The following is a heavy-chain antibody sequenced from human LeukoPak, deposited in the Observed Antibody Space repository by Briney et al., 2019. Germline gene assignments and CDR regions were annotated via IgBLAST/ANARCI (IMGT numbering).Heavy chain of an antibody. CDR2: INHSGST. CDR3: ARGYYYGSGLDAFDI. CDR1: GGSFSGYY. V-gene: IGHV4-34*01. D-gene: IGHD3-10*01. Sequence: SETLSLTCAVYGGSFSGYYWSWIRQPPGKGLEWIGEINHSGSTNYNPSLKSRVTISVDTSKNQFSLKLSSVTAADTAVYYCARGYYYGSGLDAFDIWGQGTMVTVSS. J-gene: IGHJ3*02.